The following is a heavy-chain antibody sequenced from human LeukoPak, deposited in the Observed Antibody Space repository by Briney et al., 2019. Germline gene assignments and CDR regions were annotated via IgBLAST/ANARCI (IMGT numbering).Heavy chain of an antibody. V-gene: IGHV3-30*02. CDR3: AKSITMVRGVITKYYGMDV. J-gene: IGHJ6*02. D-gene: IGHD3-10*01. Sequence: GGSLRLSCAASGFTFSSYGMHWVRQAPGKGLEWVSYIRYYGSNKYYADSVKALFTISRDNSENTLYLQMNSLRAEDTAVYYCAKSITMVRGVITKYYGMDVWGQGTTVTVSS. CDR1: GFTFSSYG. CDR2: IRYYGSNK.